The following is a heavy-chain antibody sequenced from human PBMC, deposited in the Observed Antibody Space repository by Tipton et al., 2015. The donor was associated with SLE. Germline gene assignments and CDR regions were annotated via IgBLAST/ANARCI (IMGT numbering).Heavy chain of an antibody. J-gene: IGHJ3*01. Sequence: TLSLTCAVYGGSFSGYYWSWIRQPPGKGLEWIGEINHSGSTNYNPSLKSRVTISVDTSKNQFSLNLTSVTAADTAVYYCARGAMVRGIIITWFDPWGQGTRVTVSS. CDR3: ARGAMVRGIIITWFDP. CDR2: INHSGST. D-gene: IGHD3-10*01. V-gene: IGHV4-34*01. CDR1: GGSFSGYY.